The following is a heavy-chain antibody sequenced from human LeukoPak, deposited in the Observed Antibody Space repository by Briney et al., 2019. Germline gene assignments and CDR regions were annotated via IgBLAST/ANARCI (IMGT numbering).Heavy chain of an antibody. V-gene: IGHV3-72*01. CDR2: SRNKANSYTT. Sequence: PGGSLRLSCAASGFTFSDHYMDWVRQAPGKGLDWVGRSRNKANSYTTEYAASVKGRFTISRDDSKNSLYLQMNSLKTEDTAVYYRARGLRAGYVYHGMDVWGQGTTVTVSS. D-gene: IGHD3-10*01. J-gene: IGHJ6*02. CDR1: GFTFSDHY. CDR3: ARGLRAGYVYHGMDV.